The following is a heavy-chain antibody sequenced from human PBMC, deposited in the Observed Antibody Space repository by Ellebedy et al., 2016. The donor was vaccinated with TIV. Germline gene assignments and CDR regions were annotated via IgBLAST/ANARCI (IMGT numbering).Heavy chain of an antibody. CDR2: IYYSGST. CDR3: ARVENWNDFDY. Sequence: SETLSLTCTVSGGSISSSSYYWGWIRQPPGKGLEWIGSIYYSGSTYYNPSLKSRVTISVDTSKNQFSLKLSSVTAADTAVYYCARVENWNDFDYWGQGTLVTVSS. D-gene: IGHD1-1*01. J-gene: IGHJ4*02. V-gene: IGHV4-39*01. CDR1: GGSISSSSYY.